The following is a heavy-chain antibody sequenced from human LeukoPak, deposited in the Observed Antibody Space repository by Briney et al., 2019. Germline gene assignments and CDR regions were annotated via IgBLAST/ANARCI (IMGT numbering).Heavy chain of an antibody. Sequence: PSETLSLTCTVSGGSISSSGYYWGWIRQPPGKGLEWIGSMYSGGSTYYNASLKSRVTFSVDTSKNQFSLKPSSVTAADTAVYYCARHMGNSGYEHFDYWGQGTLVTVSS. CDR1: GGSISSSGYY. V-gene: IGHV4-39*01. D-gene: IGHD5-12*01. J-gene: IGHJ4*02. CDR2: MYSGGST. CDR3: ARHMGNSGYEHFDY.